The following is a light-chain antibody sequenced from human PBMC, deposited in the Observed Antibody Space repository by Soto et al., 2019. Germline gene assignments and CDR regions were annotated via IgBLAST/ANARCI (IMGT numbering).Light chain of an antibody. CDR2: DVS. CDR1: SSDVGAYNY. J-gene: IGLJ1*01. CDR3: CSFTSITTYV. V-gene: IGLV2-14*03. Sequence: QSVLTQPASVSGSLGQSITISCTGTSSDVGAYNYVSWYQQQPGKAPKLMISDVSNRPSGVSNRFSGSKSGNTASLIISGLQAEDEAHYYCCSFTSITTYVFGTGTKVTVL.